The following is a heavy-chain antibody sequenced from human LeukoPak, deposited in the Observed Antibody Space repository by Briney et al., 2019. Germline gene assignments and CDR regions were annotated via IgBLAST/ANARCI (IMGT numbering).Heavy chain of an antibody. V-gene: IGHV3-7*01. CDR3: ARIYGDYGLWYFDL. D-gene: IGHD4-17*01. Sequence: GSLRLSCAASGFTFSSYWMSWVRQAPGKGLEWVANIKQDGSEKYYVDSVKGRFTISRDNAKNSLYLQMNSLRAEDTAVYYCARIYGDYGLWYFDLWGRGTLVTVSS. CDR1: GFTFSSYW. J-gene: IGHJ2*01. CDR2: IKQDGSEK.